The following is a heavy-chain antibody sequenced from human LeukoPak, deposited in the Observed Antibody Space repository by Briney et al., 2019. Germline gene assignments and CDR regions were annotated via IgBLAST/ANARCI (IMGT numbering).Heavy chain of an antibody. V-gene: IGHV1-69*04. Sequence: SVKVSCKASGGTFSSYAISWVRQAPGQGLEWVGRIIPIFGIANYAQKFQGRVTITADKSTSTAYMELGSLRSEDTAVYYCARDTIFGVVIENYYYYGMDVWGQGTTVTVSS. D-gene: IGHD3-3*01. CDR3: ARDTIFGVVIENYYYYGMDV. CDR1: GGTFSSYA. J-gene: IGHJ6*02. CDR2: IIPIFGIA.